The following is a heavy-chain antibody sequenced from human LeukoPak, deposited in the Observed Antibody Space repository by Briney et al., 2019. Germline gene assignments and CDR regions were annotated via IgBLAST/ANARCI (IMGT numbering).Heavy chain of an antibody. CDR1: GGSISSYY. Sequence: PSETLSLTCTVSGGSISSYYWSWIRQPAGKGLEWIGRIYTSGSTNYNPSLKSRVTMSVDTSQNQFSLKLSSVTAADTAVYYCARGSDYCGGDCYSNAFDIWGQGTMVTVSS. CDR3: ARGSDYCGGDCYSNAFDI. V-gene: IGHV4-4*07. CDR2: IYTSGST. D-gene: IGHD2-21*02. J-gene: IGHJ3*02.